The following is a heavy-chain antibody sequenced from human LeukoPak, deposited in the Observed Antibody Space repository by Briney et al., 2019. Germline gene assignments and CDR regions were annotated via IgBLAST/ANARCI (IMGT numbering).Heavy chain of an antibody. V-gene: IGHV3-21*01. CDR1: GFTFRNYS. CDR3: AKGDSNDYGSTYYYYYMDV. CDR2: IGSNSGFI. D-gene: IGHD3-10*01. Sequence: GGSLRLSCAASGFTFRNYSMNWVRQAPGKGLEWVSSIGSNSGFIYYTDSIKGRFSISRDNAKNSLYLQMNSLRAADTAVYYCAKGDSNDYGSTYYYYYMDVWGKGTTVTVSS. J-gene: IGHJ6*03.